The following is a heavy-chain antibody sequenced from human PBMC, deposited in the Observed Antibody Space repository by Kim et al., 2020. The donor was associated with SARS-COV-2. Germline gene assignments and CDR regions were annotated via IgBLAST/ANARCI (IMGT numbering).Heavy chain of an antibody. J-gene: IGHJ6*02. V-gene: IGHV1-69*13. CDR3: ATHDMVRGVKQQYYYYYGMDV. CDR2: IIPIFGTA. D-gene: IGHD3-10*01. CDR1: GGTFSSYA. Sequence: SVKVSCKASGGTFSSYAISWVRQAPGQGLEWMGGIIPIFGTANYAQKFQGRVTITADESTSTAYMELSSLRSEDTAVYYCATHDMVRGVKQQYYYYYGMDVWGQGTTVTVSS.